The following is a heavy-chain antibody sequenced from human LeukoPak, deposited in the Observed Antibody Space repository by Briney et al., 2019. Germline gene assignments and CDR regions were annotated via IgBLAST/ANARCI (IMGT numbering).Heavy chain of an antibody. CDR3: ARAWNGDYGRFDP. D-gene: IGHD4-17*01. CDR1: GFTFSSYG. V-gene: IGHV3-30*03. Sequence: GGSLRLSCAASGFTFSSYGMYWVRQAPGKGLEWVAIISYDGSNKNYADSVKGRFTISRDNSKNTLYLQINSLRAEDTAVYYCARAWNGDYGRFDPWGQGTLVTVPS. CDR2: ISYDGSNK. J-gene: IGHJ5*02.